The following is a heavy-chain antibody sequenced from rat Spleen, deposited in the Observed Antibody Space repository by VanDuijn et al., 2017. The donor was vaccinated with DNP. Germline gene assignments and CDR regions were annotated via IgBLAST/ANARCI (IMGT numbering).Heavy chain of an antibody. CDR3: ARQRDVYYGFDY. CDR2: ISPSGGST. D-gene: IGHD1-6*01. Sequence: EVQLVESGGGLVQPGRSLKLSCAASGFTFTNYGMAWVRQTPTKGLEWVASISPSGGSTYFRDSVKGRVTISRDNAKSTLYLQMDSLRSEDTATYYCARQRDVYYGFDYWGQGVMVTVSS. V-gene: IGHV5S13*01. J-gene: IGHJ2*01. CDR1: GFTFTNYG.